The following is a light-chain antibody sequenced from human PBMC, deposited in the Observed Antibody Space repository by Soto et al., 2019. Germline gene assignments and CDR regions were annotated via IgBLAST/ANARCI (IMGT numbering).Light chain of an antibody. CDR2: LGF. V-gene: IGKV2-28*01. CDR3: MQSLQTPRT. Sequence: DIVMTQSPLSLPVTPGEPASISCRSSQSLLHSNGYNYLDWYLQKPGQSPQLLIYLGFNRPSGVSDRFSGSGSGTDFTLKISRVEAEDVGVYYCMQSLQTPRTFGQGTKVEIK. J-gene: IGKJ1*01. CDR1: QSLLHSNGYNY.